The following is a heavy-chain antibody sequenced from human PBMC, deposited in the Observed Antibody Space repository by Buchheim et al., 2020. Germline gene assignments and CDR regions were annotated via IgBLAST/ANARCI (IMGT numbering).Heavy chain of an antibody. D-gene: IGHD6-19*01. Sequence: EVQLVESGGGLVQPGGSLRLSCSASGFTVSSDYMSWVRQATGKGLEWVSVIYSGSSTYYADAVKGRLPISRDNSKNTVFLQMNRLRAEDTDVYYCARGSWLAILFSDWGQGTL. CDR1: GFTVSSDY. V-gene: IGHV3-66*01. CDR3: ARGSWLAILFSD. J-gene: IGHJ4*02. CDR2: IYSGSST.